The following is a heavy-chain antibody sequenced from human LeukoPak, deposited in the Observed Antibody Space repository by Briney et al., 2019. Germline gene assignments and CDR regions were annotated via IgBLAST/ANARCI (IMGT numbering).Heavy chain of an antibody. CDR2: ISSGSTYT. Sequence: GGSLRLSCAASGFTFTDHYMSWIRQAPGKGPEWVSYISSGSTYTTYADSVKGRFTISRDNAKNTLDLQMNSLRAEDTAVYYCARGGWGTAIDYWAQGTLVTVSS. J-gene: IGHJ4*02. CDR3: ARGGWGTAIDY. D-gene: IGHD1-7*01. CDR1: GFTFTDHY. V-gene: IGHV3-11*06.